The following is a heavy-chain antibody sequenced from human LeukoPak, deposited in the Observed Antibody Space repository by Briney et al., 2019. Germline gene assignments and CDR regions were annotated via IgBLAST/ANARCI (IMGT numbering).Heavy chain of an antibody. V-gene: IGHV5-51*01. CDR3: ARAYCCGGGSCKLEY. CDR1: GYSFNSYW. D-gene: IGHD2-15*01. CDR2: IYPGGSDT. J-gene: IGHJ4*02. Sequence: GESLKISCQGSGYSFNSYWIAWVRQMPGKGLGWMGIIYPGGSDTRYSPSFQGQITISADKSINTAYLRWSSLKASDTAMYYCARAYCCGGGSCKLEYWGQGTLFTVSS.